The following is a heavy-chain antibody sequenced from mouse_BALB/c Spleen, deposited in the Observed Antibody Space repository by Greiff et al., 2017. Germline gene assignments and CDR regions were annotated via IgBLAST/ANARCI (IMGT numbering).Heavy chain of an antibody. J-gene: IGHJ2*01. V-gene: IGHV5-6-5*01. D-gene: IGHD1-1*01. Sequence: EVNLVESGGGLVKPGGSLKLSCAASGFTFSSYAMSWVRQTPEKRLEWVASISSGGSTYYPDSVKGRFTISRDNARNILYLQMSSLRSEDTAMYYCARGQSSYDHWGQGTTLTVSS. CDR3: ARGQSSYDH. CDR2: ISSGGST. CDR1: GFTFSSYA.